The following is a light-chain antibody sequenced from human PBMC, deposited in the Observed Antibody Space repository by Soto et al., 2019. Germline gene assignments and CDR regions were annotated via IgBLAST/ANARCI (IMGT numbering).Light chain of an antibody. CDR1: SSNFGAGYD. Sequence: QSVLTQPPSVSGAPGQRVTISCTGSSSNFGAGYDVHWYQQIPGTAPKLLIYANTNRPSGVPDRFSGSKSGTSASLAITGLQAEDEAEYYCQSYDSSLSGVVFGGGTKLTVL. CDR2: ANT. V-gene: IGLV1-40*01. CDR3: QSYDSSLSGVV. J-gene: IGLJ2*01.